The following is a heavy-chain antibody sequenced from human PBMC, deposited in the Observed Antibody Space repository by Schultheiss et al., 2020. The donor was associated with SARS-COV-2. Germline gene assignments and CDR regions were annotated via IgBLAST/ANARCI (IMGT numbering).Heavy chain of an antibody. J-gene: IGHJ5*02. D-gene: IGHD6-19*01. V-gene: IGHV1-2*02. CDR2: INPKNGGT. CDR3: ATIQAVAGNLNWFDP. CDR1: GGTFSSYA. Sequence: ASVKVSCKASGGTFSSYAISWVRQAPGQGLEWMGGINPKNGGTKYAQKFQGRVTMTRDTSISTAYMELSRLTSDDTAVYYCATIQAVAGNLNWFDPWGQGTLVTVSS.